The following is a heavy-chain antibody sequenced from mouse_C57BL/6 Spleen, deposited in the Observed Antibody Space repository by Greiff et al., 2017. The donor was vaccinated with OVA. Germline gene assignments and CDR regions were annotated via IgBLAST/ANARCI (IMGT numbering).Heavy chain of an antibody. J-gene: IGHJ1*03. CDR1: GYTFTTYP. CDR3: ARGYDGYWYFDV. V-gene: IGHV1-47*01. D-gene: IGHD2-3*01. Sequence: QVQLKESGAELVKPGASVKMSCKASGYTFTTYPIEWMKQNHGKSLEWIGNFHPYNDDTKYNEKFKGKATLTVEKSSSTVYLELSRLTSDDSAVYYCARGYDGYWYFDVWGTGTTVTVSS. CDR2: FHPYNDDT.